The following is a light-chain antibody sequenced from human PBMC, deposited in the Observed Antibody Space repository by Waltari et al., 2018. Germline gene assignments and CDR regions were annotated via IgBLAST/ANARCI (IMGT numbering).Light chain of an antibody. V-gene: IGLV2-23*01. CDR3: CSYALRSVV. CDR1: SSDFGTYNL. CDR2: EGS. Sequence: QSALTQPASVSGSPGQSINISCTGPSSDFGTYNLVSGYQQYPGKAPKVMIYEGSKRPSGVSSRFSASKSGNTASLTISVLQAEDEADYYCCSYALRSVVFGGGTKVTVL. J-gene: IGLJ2*01.